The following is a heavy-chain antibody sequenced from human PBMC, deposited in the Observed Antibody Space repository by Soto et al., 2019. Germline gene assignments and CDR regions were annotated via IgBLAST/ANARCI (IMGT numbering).Heavy chain of an antibody. V-gene: IGHV3-11*05. J-gene: IGHJ6*02. CDR1: GFTFSDYY. CDR3: AREYYYGMDV. CDR2: ITGSSDYT. Sequence: QVQLVESGGGLVRPGGSLRLSCAASGFTFSDYYMTWIRQAPGKGLEWVSYITGSSDYTNYADSVKGRFTISRDNVKNSLYLQMNSLRAEETAVYDCAREYYYGMDVWGQGTTVTVSS.